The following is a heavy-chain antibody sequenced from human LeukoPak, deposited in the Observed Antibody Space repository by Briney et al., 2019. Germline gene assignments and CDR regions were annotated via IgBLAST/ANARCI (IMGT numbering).Heavy chain of an antibody. CDR2: IRYDGNNK. J-gene: IGHJ4*02. CDR3: AKGTVGAYETDY. CDR1: GFTFSSYG. V-gene: IGHV3-30*02. Sequence: GGSLRLSCAASGFTFSSYGLHWVRQAPGRGLEWVAFIRYDGNNKYYADSVKGRFTIPRDNSKNTLYLQMNSLRTEDTAVYYCAKGTVGAYETDYWGQGTLVTVSS. D-gene: IGHD1-26*01.